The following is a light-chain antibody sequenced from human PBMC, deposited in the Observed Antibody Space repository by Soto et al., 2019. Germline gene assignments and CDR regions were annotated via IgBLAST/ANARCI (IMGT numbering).Light chain of an antibody. J-gene: IGKJ2*01. CDR2: AAS. Sequence: DIRMTQSPSSLSASVGDRVTITCRASQSIRSYLNWSQQKSGKAPKLMIYAASSLQSGVTSRFSGSGSGTDFTLTISSLQPVDFATYYCHQTYSIPYTFGQGTKLEIK. V-gene: IGKV1-39*01. CDR3: HQTYSIPYT. CDR1: QSIRSY.